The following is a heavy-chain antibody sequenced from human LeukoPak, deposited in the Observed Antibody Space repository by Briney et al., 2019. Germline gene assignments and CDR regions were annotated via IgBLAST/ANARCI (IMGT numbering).Heavy chain of an antibody. J-gene: IGHJ4*02. Sequence: PGGSLRLSCAASGFTFSSYAMSWVRQAPGKGLEWVSAISGSGGSTYYADSVKGRFTISRDNSKNTLYLQMNGLRAEDTAVYYCAIHKLYHVPTDYWGQGTLVTVSS. CDR3: AIHKLYHVPTDY. V-gene: IGHV3-23*01. D-gene: IGHD2-2*01. CDR2: ISGSGGST. CDR1: GFTFSSYA.